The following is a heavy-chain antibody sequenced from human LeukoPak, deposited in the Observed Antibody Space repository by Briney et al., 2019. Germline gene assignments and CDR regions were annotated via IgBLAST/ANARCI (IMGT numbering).Heavy chain of an antibody. D-gene: IGHD1-7*01. CDR1: GGSFSGYY. V-gene: IGHV4-34*01. J-gene: IGHJ4*02. Sequence: SXXLXLTCAVYGGSFSGYYWRWIRQPPGKGLEWIVDINHSASTNSNPSLKTRVTISVDTSNNQFSLKLSSVTAADTAVYYCARELELLYLVYFDYWGQGTLVTVSS. CDR2: INHSAST. CDR3: ARELELLYLVYFDY.